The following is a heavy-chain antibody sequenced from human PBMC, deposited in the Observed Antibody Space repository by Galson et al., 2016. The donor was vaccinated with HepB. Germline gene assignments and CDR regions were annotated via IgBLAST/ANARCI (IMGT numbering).Heavy chain of an antibody. CDR1: GYTFTSYI. J-gene: IGHJ4*02. Sequence: SVKVSCKASGYTFTSYIMHWVRQAPGQRLEWMGWINAGNGNTKYSQKFQARVTITRDTSQSTAYMELSSLRSEDTAGFYCATIAGATTYWGQGTLVTVSS. D-gene: IGHD1-26*01. CDR2: INAGNGNT. CDR3: ATIAGATTY. V-gene: IGHV1-3*01.